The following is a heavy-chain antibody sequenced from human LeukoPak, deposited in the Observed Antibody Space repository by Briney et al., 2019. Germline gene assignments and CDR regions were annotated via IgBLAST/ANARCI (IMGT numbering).Heavy chain of an antibody. CDR3: ARVNTIGRYYYDSSGYYSNLDY. J-gene: IGHJ4*02. Sequence: SETLSLTCTVSGGSISSSSYYWGWIRQPPGKGLEWIGSIYYSGSTYYNPSLKSRVTISVDTSKNQFSLKLSSVTAADTAVYYCARVNTIGRYYYDSSGYYSNLDYWGQGTLVTVSS. D-gene: IGHD3-22*01. CDR2: IYYSGST. V-gene: IGHV4-39*07. CDR1: GGSISSSSYY.